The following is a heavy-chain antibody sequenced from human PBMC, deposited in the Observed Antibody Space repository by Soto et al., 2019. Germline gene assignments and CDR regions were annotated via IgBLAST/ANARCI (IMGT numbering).Heavy chain of an antibody. Sequence: EVQLVETGGGLIQPGGSLRLSCAASGFTVSSNYMSWVRQAPGKGLEWVSVIYSGGSTYYADSVKGRFTISRDNSKNTLYLQMNSLRAEDTAVYYCARDLFPAAAGRGYWGQGTLVTVSS. CDR1: GFTVSSNY. CDR2: IYSGGST. D-gene: IGHD6-13*01. CDR3: ARDLFPAAAGRGY. J-gene: IGHJ4*02. V-gene: IGHV3-53*02.